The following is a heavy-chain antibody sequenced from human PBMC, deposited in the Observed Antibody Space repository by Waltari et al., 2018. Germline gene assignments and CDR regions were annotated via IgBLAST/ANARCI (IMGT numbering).Heavy chain of an antibody. CDR1: VYTFTSYA. D-gene: IGHD6-19*01. CDR3: ARGIPSCWYAY. Sequence: QVQLVQSGAEVKKPWASVKDSCKAFVYTFTSYALHWVRQAPGQRLEWMGWINAGNGNTKYSQKFKGRVTITRDTSESQAYMELSSVRSEDTAVYYCARGIPSCWYAYWGQGTLVTVSS. CDR2: INAGNGNT. J-gene: IGHJ4*02. V-gene: IGHV1-3*01.